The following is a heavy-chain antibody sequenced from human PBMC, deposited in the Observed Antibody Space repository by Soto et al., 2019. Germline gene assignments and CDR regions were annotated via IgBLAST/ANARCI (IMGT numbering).Heavy chain of an antibody. J-gene: IGHJ6*02. CDR2: IYYSGST. D-gene: IGHD3-3*01. CDR3: ARGVGDFWSDYGMDV. Sequence: SETLSLTCTVSGGSISSGGYYWSWIRQHPGKGLEWIGYIYYSGSTYYNPSLKSRVTISVDTSKNQFSLKLSSVTAADTAVYYCARGVGDFWSDYGMDVWGQGTTVTAP. V-gene: IGHV4-31*03. CDR1: GGSISSGGYY.